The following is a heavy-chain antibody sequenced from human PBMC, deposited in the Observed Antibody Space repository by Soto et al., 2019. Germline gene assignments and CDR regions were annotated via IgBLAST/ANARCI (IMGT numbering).Heavy chain of an antibody. J-gene: IGHJ4*02. CDR2: IYYSGIT. CDR3: ARIPRGYYDSSGL. V-gene: IGHV4-39*01. D-gene: IGHD3-22*01. Sequence: SETRSLTCTVSGGSISSSIYYWVWIRRPPGKVLEWIGSIYYSGITYYNPSLKSRVTISVDTSKNQFSLKLSSVTAADTAVYYCARIPRGYYDSSGLWGQGTLVTVSS. CDR1: GGSISSSIYY.